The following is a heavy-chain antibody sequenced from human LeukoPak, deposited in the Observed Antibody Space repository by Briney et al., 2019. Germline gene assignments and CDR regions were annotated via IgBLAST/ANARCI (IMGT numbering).Heavy chain of an antibody. CDR3: ARDPPYSYGPEER. J-gene: IGHJ4*02. Sequence: SVKVSCKASGGTFSSYAISWVRQAPGQGLEWMGGIIPIFGTANYAQKFQGRVTITADESTSTAYMELSSLRSEDTAVYYCARDPPYSYGPEERWGQGTLVTVSS. CDR1: GGTFSSYA. CDR2: IIPIFGTA. D-gene: IGHD5-18*01. V-gene: IGHV1-69*13.